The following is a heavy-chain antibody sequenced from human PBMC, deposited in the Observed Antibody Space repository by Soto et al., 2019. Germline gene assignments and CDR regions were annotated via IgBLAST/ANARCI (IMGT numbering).Heavy chain of an antibody. Sequence: AASVKVSCKASGYTFTGYYMHWVRQAPGQGLEWMGWINPNSGGTNYAQKFQGRVTMTRDTSISTAYMELSRLRSDDTAVYYCAKAGSWYLFYYYGMDVWGQGTTVTVSS. V-gene: IGHV1-2*02. CDR2: INPNSGGT. CDR3: AKAGSWYLFYYYGMDV. D-gene: IGHD6-13*01. J-gene: IGHJ6*02. CDR1: GYTFTGYY.